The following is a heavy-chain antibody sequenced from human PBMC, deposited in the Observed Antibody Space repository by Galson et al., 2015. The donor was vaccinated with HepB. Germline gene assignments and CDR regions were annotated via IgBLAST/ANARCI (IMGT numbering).Heavy chain of an antibody. D-gene: IGHD6-19*01. CDR1: GFTFSTNA. CDR2: ISGNGDRT. CDR3: AKELMSGVAGSLGFDH. Sequence: SLRLSCAASGFTFSTNAMSWVRQAPGKGLEWVSAISGNGDRTYYADSVKGRFTISRDNSKNTPSLQMNSLRAEDTAVYYCAKELMSGVAGSLGFDHWGRGTLVTVSS. J-gene: IGHJ4*02. V-gene: IGHV3-23*01.